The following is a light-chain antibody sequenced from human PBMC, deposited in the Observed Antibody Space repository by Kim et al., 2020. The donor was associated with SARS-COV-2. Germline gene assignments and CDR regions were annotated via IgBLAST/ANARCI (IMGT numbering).Light chain of an antibody. J-gene: IGLJ3*02. CDR1: SGSIASNY. CDR2: EDN. CDR3: QSYDSSNLV. Sequence: GKTVTISCTRRSGSIASNYVQWYQQRPGSAPTTVIYEDNQRPSGVPDRFSGSIDSSSNSASLTISGLKTEDEADYYCQSYDSSNLVFGGGTKLTVL. V-gene: IGLV6-57*03.